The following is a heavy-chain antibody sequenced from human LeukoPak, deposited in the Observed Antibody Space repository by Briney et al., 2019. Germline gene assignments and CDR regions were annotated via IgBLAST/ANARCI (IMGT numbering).Heavy chain of an antibody. V-gene: IGHV3-66*02. J-gene: IGHJ5*02. CDR3: ARGLALSLRYFDWPPHYIPNWFDP. CDR1: GFTVSSNY. D-gene: IGHD3-9*01. Sequence: GGSLRLSCAASGFTVSSNYMSWVRQAPGKGLEWVSVIYSGGSTYYADSVKGRFTISRDNSKNTLYLQMNSLRAEDTAVYYCARGLALSLRYFDWPPHYIPNWFDPWGQGTLVTVSS. CDR2: IYSGGST.